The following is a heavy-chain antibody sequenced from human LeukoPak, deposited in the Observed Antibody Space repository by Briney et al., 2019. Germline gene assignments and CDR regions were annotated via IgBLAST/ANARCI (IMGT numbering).Heavy chain of an antibody. J-gene: IGHJ3*02. CDR2: IYTSGST. V-gene: IGHV4-61*02. CDR1: GGSISSGSYY. Sequence: PSETLSLTCTVSGGSISSGSYYWSWIRQPAGKGLEWIERIYTSGSTNYNPSLKSRVTISVDTSKNQFSLKLSSVTAADTAVYYCARDKYYYDSSGYLDAFDIWGQGTMVTVSS. D-gene: IGHD3-22*01. CDR3: ARDKYYYDSSGYLDAFDI.